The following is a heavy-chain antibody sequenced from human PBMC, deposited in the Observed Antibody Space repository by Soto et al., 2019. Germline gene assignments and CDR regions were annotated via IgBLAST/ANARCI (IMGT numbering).Heavy chain of an antibody. J-gene: IGHJ4*02. CDR2: IWYDGSNK. V-gene: IGHV3-33*01. Sequence: QVQLVESGGGVVQPGRSLRLSCAASGFTFSSYGMHWVRQAPGKGLEWVAVIWYDGSNKYYADSVKGRFTISRDNSKNPLYLQMNSLRAEDTAVYYCARERFYGSGSYPGEFDYWGQGTLVTVSS. CDR3: ARERFYGSGSYPGEFDY. CDR1: GFTFSSYG. D-gene: IGHD3-10*01.